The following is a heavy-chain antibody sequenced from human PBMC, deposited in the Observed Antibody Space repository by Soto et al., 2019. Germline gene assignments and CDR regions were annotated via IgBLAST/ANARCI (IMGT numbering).Heavy chain of an antibody. CDR2: INHSGST. J-gene: IGHJ4*02. Sequence: QVQLQQWGAGLLKPSETLSLTCAVYGGSFSGYYWTWIRQPPGTGLEWIGEINHSGSTNYNPSLKSRVTIAVDTSKNPFTLKLTSVTAAVTAVYYCARDKSTGRFDYWGQGTLVTVSS. CDR1: GGSFSGYY. D-gene: IGHD2-8*02. CDR3: ARDKSTGRFDY. V-gene: IGHV4-34*01.